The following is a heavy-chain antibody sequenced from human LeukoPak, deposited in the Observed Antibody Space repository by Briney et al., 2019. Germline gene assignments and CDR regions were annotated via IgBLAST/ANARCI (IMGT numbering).Heavy chain of an antibody. CDR1: GGSISSGGFY. CDR2: IYYSEIA. Sequence: SQTLSLTCTVSGGSISSGGFYWNWIRQHPGKGLEWFGYIYYSEIAYYNPSLKSRVTISLDTSMNQFPLKLSSVTNADTAVYFCATLAYYDDSGSYYYGMDVWGQGTTVTVS. CDR3: ATLAYYDDSGSYYYGMDV. J-gene: IGHJ6*02. D-gene: IGHD3-22*01. V-gene: IGHV4-31*03.